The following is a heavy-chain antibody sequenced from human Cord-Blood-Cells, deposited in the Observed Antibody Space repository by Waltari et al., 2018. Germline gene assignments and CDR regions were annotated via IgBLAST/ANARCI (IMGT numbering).Heavy chain of an antibody. D-gene: IGHD5-12*01. J-gene: IGHJ4*02. Sequence: EVQLVESGGGLVQHGGSLRLSCAASGFTFSSFGLSWVLQAPGKGLEWVSAISGSGGSTYYADSVKGRFTISRDNSKNTLYLQMNSLRAEDTAVYYCAKDSVATDYWGQGTLVTVSS. V-gene: IGHV3-23*04. CDR1: GFTFSSFG. CDR2: ISGSGGST. CDR3: AKDSVATDY.